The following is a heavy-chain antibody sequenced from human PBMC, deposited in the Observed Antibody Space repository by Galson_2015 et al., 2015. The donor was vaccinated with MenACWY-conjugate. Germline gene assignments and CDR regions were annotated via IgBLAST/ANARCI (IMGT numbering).Heavy chain of an antibody. CDR2: IYYSGST. V-gene: IGHV4-39*07. Sequence: SETLSLTCPVSGGSISSSRYYWGWLRQPPGKGLEWIGSIYYSGSTYYNPSLKSRVTISVDTSKNQFSLKLSSVTAADTAVYYCGRETRLGGATRGLVWFAPWGQGTLATVSS. J-gene: IGHJ5*02. CDR3: GRETRLGGATRGLVWFAP. CDR1: GGSISSSRYY. D-gene: IGHD1-26*01.